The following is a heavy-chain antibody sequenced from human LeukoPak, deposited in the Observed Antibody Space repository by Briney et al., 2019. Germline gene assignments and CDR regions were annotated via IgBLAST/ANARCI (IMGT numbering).Heavy chain of an antibody. CDR3: ARAVWSYSSSWFPRGYYYYYTDV. D-gene: IGHD6-13*01. CDR1: ASSFTCYD. Sequence: SSVTVSCKCSASSFTCYDFNWVRQRTAQGLELMGWTNTNSGNTGYAQKFQGRVTMTRNTSINTAYMELSSLRSEDTAVYYCARAVWSYSSSWFPRGYYYYYTDVGGEGSSATVS. J-gene: IGHJ6*03. V-gene: IGHV1-8*02. CDR2: TNTNSGNT.